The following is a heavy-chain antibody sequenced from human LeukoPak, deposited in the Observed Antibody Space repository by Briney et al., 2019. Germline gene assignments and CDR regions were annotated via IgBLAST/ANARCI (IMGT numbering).Heavy chain of an antibody. CDR3: TSGSYSFYYMDV. D-gene: IGHD1-26*01. CDR1: GDSISTYY. J-gene: IGHJ6*03. V-gene: IGHV4-59*01. CDR2: IYYSGST. Sequence: SETLSLTCTVSGDSISTYYWSWIRQPPGKGLEWIGYIYYSGSTNYNPSLKSRVTMSVDTSKNQFSLKLSSVTAADTAVYYCTSGSYSFYYMDVWGKGTTVTVSS.